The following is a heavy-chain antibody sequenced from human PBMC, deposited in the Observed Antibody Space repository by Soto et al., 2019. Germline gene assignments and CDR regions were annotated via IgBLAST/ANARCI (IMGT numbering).Heavy chain of an antibody. D-gene: IGHD6-13*01. V-gene: IGHV4-59*01. CDR1: GGSISSYY. CDR2: IYYSGST. CDR3: AGARGIAAAGSYYYYGMDV. Sequence: SETLSLTCTVSGGSISSYYWSWIRQPPGKGLEWIGYIYYSGSTNYNPSLKSRVTISVDTSKNQFSLKLSSVTAADTAVYYCAGARGIAAAGSYYYYGMDVWGQGTTVTVSS. J-gene: IGHJ6*02.